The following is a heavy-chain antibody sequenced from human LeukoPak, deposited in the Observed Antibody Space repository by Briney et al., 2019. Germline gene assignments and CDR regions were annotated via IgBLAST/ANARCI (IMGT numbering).Heavy chain of an antibody. CDR1: GFTFSDFW. Sequence: GGSLRLSCAASGFTFSDFWMNWVRQAPGKELEWVASIKQDGSEKYYVDSVKGRFSISRDNAKNSLHLQMNSLRAEDTAVYYCARDHTVDGLVFDYWGQGILVTVSS. D-gene: IGHD6-19*01. CDR2: IKQDGSEK. J-gene: IGHJ4*02. V-gene: IGHV3-7*01. CDR3: ARDHTVDGLVFDY.